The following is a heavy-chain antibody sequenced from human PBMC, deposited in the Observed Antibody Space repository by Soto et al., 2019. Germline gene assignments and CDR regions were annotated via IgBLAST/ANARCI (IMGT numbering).Heavy chain of an antibody. CDR1: GFTFSSYA. D-gene: IGHD2-15*01. V-gene: IGHV3-30-3*02. Sequence: GGSLRLSCAASGFTFSSYAMHWVRQAPGKGLEWVAVISYDGSNKYYADSVKGRFTISRDNSKNTLYLQMTSLRTEDTALYYCAKLDEGGLQYAYYAMDVWGQGTTVTVS. J-gene: IGHJ6*02. CDR2: ISYDGSNK. CDR3: AKLDEGGLQYAYYAMDV.